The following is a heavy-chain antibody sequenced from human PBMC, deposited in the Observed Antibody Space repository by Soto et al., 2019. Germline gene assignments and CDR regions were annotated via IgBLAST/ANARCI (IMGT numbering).Heavy chain of an antibody. V-gene: IGHV4-59*01. CDR1: GGSISTFY. Sequence: SETLSLTCTVSGGSISTFYWSWVRQPPGKGLEWIGYISYSGSTNYNPSLKRRVTISVDTSKNQFSLNLSSVTAADTAVYYCARVLSGWLDYWGQGSLVTVSS. CDR3: ARVLSGWLDY. CDR2: ISYSGST. J-gene: IGHJ4*02. D-gene: IGHD6-19*01.